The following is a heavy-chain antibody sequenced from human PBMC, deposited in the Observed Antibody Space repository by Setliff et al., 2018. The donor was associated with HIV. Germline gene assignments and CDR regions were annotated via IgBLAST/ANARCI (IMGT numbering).Heavy chain of an antibody. CDR2: INVGNGDT. CDR1: GYTFTTYS. J-gene: IGHJ4*02. V-gene: IGHV1-3*01. Sequence: ASVKVSCKASGYTFTTYSLHWVRQAPGHSLEWMGWINVGNGDTKYSPELQGRISITRETSANTAYMELSSLRSDDTAVYFCARGALLAVFDFDHWGQGTQVTVSS. D-gene: IGHD3-10*01. CDR3: ARGALLAVFDFDH.